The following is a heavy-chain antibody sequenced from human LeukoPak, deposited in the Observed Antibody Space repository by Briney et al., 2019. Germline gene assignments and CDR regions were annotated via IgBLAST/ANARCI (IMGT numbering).Heavy chain of an antibody. CDR3: ARVTTVTTYVRRYYFDY. Sequence: SETLSLTCTVSGGSISSGGYYWSWIRQHPGKGLEWIGYIYYSGSTYYNPSLKSRVTISVDTSKNQFSLKLSSVTAADTAVCYCARVTTVTTYVRRYYFDYWGQGTLVTVSS. D-gene: IGHD4-17*01. J-gene: IGHJ4*02. CDR2: IYYSGST. V-gene: IGHV4-31*03. CDR1: GGSISSGGYY.